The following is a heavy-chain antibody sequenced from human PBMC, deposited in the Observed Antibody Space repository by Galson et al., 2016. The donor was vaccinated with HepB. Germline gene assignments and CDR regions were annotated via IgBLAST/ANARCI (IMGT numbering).Heavy chain of an antibody. J-gene: IGHJ4*02. Sequence: SVKVSCKASGYIFTSFDIHWVRQAPGQGLEWVGWMNPKTGNTGYAQKFQGRVTLTRDTYTNTAYMEFTGLTSEATALCFCTKINGHQLAGASDFWGRGTQVTVSS. CDR2: MNPKTGNT. CDR1: GYIFTSFD. D-gene: IGHD6-13*01. V-gene: IGHV1-8*01. CDR3: TKINGHQLAGASDF.